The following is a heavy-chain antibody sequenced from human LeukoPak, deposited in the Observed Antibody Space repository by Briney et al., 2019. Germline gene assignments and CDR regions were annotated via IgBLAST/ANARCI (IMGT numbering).Heavy chain of an antibody. CDR1: GFIFSNFA. V-gene: IGHV3-23*01. D-gene: IGHD2-2*01. Sequence: PGGSLRLSCAASGFIFSNFAMSWVRQAPGKGLEWVSGIRTSGQSTYYADSVKGRFTISRDDSKNTLYLQMNSLRAEDTAVYYCAKDHPPYCSGTNCYPFDYWGQGTPVTVSS. J-gene: IGHJ4*02. CDR2: IRTSGQST. CDR3: AKDHPPYCSGTNCYPFDY.